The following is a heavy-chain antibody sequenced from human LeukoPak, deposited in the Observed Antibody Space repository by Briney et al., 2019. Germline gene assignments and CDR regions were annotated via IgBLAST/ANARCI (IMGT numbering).Heavy chain of an antibody. J-gene: IGHJ4*02. CDR1: GYSISSGDY. Sequence: SETLSLTCTVSGYSISSGDYWGWIRQPLGKGLEWVGSVYHSGSTYYNPSLKGRVTISVDTSKNQFSLKLTSVTAADTAVDYCARDDPLSIAAAGTVCDYWGQGTLVTVSS. CDR3: ARDDPLSIAAAGTVCDY. D-gene: IGHD6-13*01. CDR2: VYHSGST. V-gene: IGHV4-38-2*02.